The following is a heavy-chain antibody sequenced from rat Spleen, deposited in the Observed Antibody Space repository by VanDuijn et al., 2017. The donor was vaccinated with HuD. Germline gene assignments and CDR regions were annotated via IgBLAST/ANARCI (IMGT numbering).Heavy chain of an antibody. D-gene: IGHD1-2*01. Sequence: EVQLVGSGGGLVQPGNSLKLSCAASGFTFSSYGLHWIRQAPTKGLEWLASITPSGGSTYYRDSVKGRFTISRDNSKNTLYLQMDSLRSEDTATYYCTTGVNRYTGDYWGQGVMVTVSS. CDR2: ITPSGGST. CDR1: GFTFSSYG. J-gene: IGHJ2*01. V-gene: IGHV5-19*01. CDR3: TTGVNRYTGDY.